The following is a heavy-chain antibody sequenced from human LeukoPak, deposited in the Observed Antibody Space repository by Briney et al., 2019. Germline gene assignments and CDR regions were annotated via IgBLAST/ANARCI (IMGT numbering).Heavy chain of an antibody. Sequence: GASVKVSCKASGYTFTGYYMHWVRQAPGQGLEWMGWINPNSGGTNYAQKFQGRVTMTRDTSISTAYMELSRLRSDDTAVYYCAIPGITIFGVVLNGYYYGTDVWGQGTTVTVSS. D-gene: IGHD3-3*01. CDR2: INPNSGGT. CDR1: GYTFTGYY. V-gene: IGHV1-2*02. J-gene: IGHJ6*02. CDR3: AIPGITIFGVVLNGYYYGTDV.